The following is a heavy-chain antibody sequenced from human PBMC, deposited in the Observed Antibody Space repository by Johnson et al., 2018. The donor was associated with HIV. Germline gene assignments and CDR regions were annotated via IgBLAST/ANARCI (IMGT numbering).Heavy chain of an antibody. CDR2: IGTAGDT. CDR3: AREDPYDYSTGPDVFDI. Sequence: EVQLVESGGGLVQPGRSLRLSCAASGFTFDDYAMHWVRQAPGKGLEWVSAIGTAGDTYYPGSVKGRFTISRDNPRNPLYLQMNSLRAEDTAVYYCAREDPYDYSTGPDVFDIWGQGTMVTVS. J-gene: IGHJ3*02. D-gene: IGHD2-8*02. CDR1: GFTFDDYA. V-gene: IGHV3-13*01.